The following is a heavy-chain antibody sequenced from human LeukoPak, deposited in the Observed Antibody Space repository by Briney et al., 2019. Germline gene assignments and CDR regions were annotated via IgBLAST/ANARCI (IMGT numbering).Heavy chain of an antibody. CDR1: GYTFTGYY. CDR3: ARGLDITMIVVPYGY. V-gene: IGHV1-2*02. CDR2: INPNSGGT. D-gene: IGHD3-22*01. Sequence: GASVKVSCKASGYTFTGYYMHWVRQAPGQGLEWMGWINPNSGGTNYAQKFQGRVTMTRDTSISTAYMELSRLRSDDTAVYYCARGLDITMIVVPYGYWGQGTLVTVSS. J-gene: IGHJ4*02.